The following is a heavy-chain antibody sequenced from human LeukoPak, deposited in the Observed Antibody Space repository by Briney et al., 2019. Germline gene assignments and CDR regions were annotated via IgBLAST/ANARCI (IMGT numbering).Heavy chain of an antibody. Sequence: SETLSLTCAVSGDSFSSHYWTWIRQPPGRGLEWIGYISYIGTTNYNPSLKSRVTISIATSKNQFSMKLSSVTTADPAVYYCARDLVPVTKGFDIWGLGTMVSVS. CDR2: ISYIGTT. CDR1: GDSFSSHY. D-gene: IGHD4-17*01. J-gene: IGHJ3*02. CDR3: ARDLVPVTKGFDI. V-gene: IGHV4-59*11.